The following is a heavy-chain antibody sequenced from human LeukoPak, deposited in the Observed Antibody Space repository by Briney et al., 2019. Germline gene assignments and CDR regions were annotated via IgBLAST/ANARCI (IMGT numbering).Heavy chain of an antibody. V-gene: IGHV1-18*01. Sequence: ASVKVSCTASGYTFTSYGISWVRQAPGQGLEWMGWISAYNGNTNYAQKLQGRVTMTTDTSTSTAYMELRSLRSDDTAVYHCARDEQQLPTDYWGQGTLVTVSS. D-gene: IGHD6-13*01. CDR1: GYTFTSYG. J-gene: IGHJ4*02. CDR2: ISAYNGNT. CDR3: ARDEQQLPTDY.